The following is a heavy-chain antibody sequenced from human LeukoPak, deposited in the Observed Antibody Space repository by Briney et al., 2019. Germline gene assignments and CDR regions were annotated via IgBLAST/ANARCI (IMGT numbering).Heavy chain of an antibody. CDR1: GGSLSSYY. CDR3: ARGAEWYGISLLGGYYFDY. Sequence: PSETLCLTCAVSGGSLSSYYWSWIRQPPGKGLEWSGYIYYSGSTKYNPSLKSRVTTSVDTSKNQFSLKLSSVTAADTAVYYCARGAEWYGISLLGGYYFDYWGQGTLVTVSS. J-gene: IGHJ4*02. V-gene: IGHV4-59*08. D-gene: IGHD6-13*01. CDR2: IYYSGST.